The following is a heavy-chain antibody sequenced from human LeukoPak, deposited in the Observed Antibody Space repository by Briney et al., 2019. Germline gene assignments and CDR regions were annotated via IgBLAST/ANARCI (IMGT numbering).Heavy chain of an antibody. Sequence: ASVKVSCKASGGTFSSYAISWVRQAPGQGLEWMGGFDPEDGETIYAQKFQGRVTMTEDTSTDTAYMELSSLRSEDTAVYYCARMYLDPEWVLSFFDFWGQGTLVTVSS. V-gene: IGHV1-24*01. D-gene: IGHD3-3*01. CDR2: FDPEDGET. CDR3: ARMYLDPEWVLSFFDF. J-gene: IGHJ5*01. CDR1: GGTFSSYA.